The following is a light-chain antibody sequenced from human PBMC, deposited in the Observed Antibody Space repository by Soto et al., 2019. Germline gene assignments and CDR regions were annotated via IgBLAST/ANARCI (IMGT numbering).Light chain of an antibody. CDR3: QLYNNLPTVT. Sequence: EIVMTQSPATLSVSPGERFTLSCRASQSVSSNLSWYQQKSGQAPRLLIYGASTRATGIPARFSVGGSGTEFTLTISSLQSEDFEIYYCQLYNNLPTVTFGQGTRLEIK. CDR1: QSVSSN. J-gene: IGKJ5*01. CDR2: GAS. V-gene: IGKV3-15*01.